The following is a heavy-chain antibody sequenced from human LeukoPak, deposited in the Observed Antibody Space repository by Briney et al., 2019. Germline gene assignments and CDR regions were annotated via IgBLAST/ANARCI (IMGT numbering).Heavy chain of an antibody. CDR2: ISYDGSNK. CDR3: ARLTVTTIIDY. D-gene: IGHD4-17*01. J-gene: IGHJ4*02. CDR1: GFTFSSYA. Sequence: PGGSLRLSCAASGFTFSSYAMHWVRQAPGKGLEWVAVISYDGSNKYYADSVKGRFTISRDNSKNTLYLQMNSLRAEDTAVYYCARLTVTTIIDYWGQGTLVTVSS. V-gene: IGHV3-30-3*01.